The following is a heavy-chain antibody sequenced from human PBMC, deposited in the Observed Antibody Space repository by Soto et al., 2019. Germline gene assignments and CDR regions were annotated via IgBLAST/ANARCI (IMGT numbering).Heavy chain of an antibody. CDR3: ATILGGIFPY. J-gene: IGHJ4*02. CDR1: GASFSSYS. Sequence: ASVKVSCKASGASFSSYSISWLRQAPGQGLEWMGGIIPISDTTRFSQNFQDRVTITADKSTTTAYMELSRPRSGDTAVYYCATILGGIFPYWGQGRLVTV. D-gene: IGHD3-3*01. CDR2: IIPISDTT. V-gene: IGHV1-69*06.